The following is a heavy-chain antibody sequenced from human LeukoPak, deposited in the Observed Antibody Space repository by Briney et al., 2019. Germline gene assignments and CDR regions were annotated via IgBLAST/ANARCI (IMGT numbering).Heavy chain of an antibody. CDR2: IKQDGSEK. CDR3: ARDHPYYDILTGYHRLFDY. V-gene: IGHV3-7*01. J-gene: IGHJ4*02. CDR1: GFTFSTYW. Sequence: GGSLRLSCAASGFTFSTYWMSWVRQAPGKGLEWVANIKQDGSEKYYVDSVKGRFTISRDNAKNSLYLQMNSLRAEDTAVYYCARDHPYYDILTGYHRLFDYWGQGTLVTVSS. D-gene: IGHD3-9*01.